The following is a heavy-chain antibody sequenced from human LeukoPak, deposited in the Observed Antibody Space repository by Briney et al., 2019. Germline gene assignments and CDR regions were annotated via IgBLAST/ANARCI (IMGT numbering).Heavy chain of an antibody. CDR3: AREAAAGVYFEY. V-gene: IGHV1-18*01. J-gene: IGHJ4*02. CDR2: ITPYNGNT. CDR1: GYTFTSYD. D-gene: IGHD6-13*01. Sequence: GASVKVSCKTSGYTFTSYDINWVRQAPGQGLEWMGWITPYNGNTNYAHNLRDRATMTTDTSTTTAYLELRSLTSDDTAVYYCAREAAAGVYFEYWGQGTLVTVSS.